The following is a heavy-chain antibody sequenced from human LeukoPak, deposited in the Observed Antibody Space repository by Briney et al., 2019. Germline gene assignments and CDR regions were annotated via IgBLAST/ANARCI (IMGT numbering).Heavy chain of an antibody. CDR1: GFTFSSYA. V-gene: IGHV3-23*01. D-gene: IGHD5-18*01. Sequence: PGGSLRLSCAASGFTFSSYAMSWVRQAPGKGLEWVSAISGSGGSTYYADSVKGRFTISRDNPKNTLYLQMSSLRAEDTAVYYCAKQGTAMVPIDYWGQGTLVTVSS. CDR3: AKQGTAMVPIDY. CDR2: ISGSGGST. J-gene: IGHJ4*02.